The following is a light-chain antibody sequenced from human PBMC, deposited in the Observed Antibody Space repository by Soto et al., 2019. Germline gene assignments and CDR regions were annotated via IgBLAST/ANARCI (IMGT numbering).Light chain of an antibody. CDR2: AAS. CDR3: HLTYRTLPYT. V-gene: IGKV1-39*01. Sequence: DIQMTQSPSSLSASVGDRVTITCRASQSISSYLNWYQQKPGKAPKLLIYAASSLQSGVPSRFTGSGSGTDFTLTISSLQPEDFATYYCHLTYRTLPYTFGQGTKLEI. J-gene: IGKJ2*01. CDR1: QSISSY.